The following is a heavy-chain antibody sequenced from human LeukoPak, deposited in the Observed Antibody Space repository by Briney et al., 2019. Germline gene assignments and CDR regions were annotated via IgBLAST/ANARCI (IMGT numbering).Heavy chain of an antibody. CDR1: GFIFSGFW. CDR3: AMGGQKSIAVTV. J-gene: IGHJ4*02. D-gene: IGHD6-19*01. V-gene: IGHV3-74*03. Sequence: GGSLRLSCAASGFIFSGFWMHWVRQAPGKGLVWVSRIDSDGTTTTYADSVKGRFTISRDNAKNTLYLQMNSLRGEDTAVYYCAMGGQKSIAVTVWGQGTLVTVSS. CDR2: IDSDGTTT.